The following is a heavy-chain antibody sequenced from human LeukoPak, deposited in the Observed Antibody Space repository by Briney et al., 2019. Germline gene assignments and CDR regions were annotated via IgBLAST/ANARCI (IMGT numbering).Heavy chain of an antibody. V-gene: IGHV3-23*01. CDR2: ISGRGANT. CDR1: EFTLSNYA. CDR3: AKVRGYSSGWYDDGFDI. Sequence: GGSLRLSCAASEFTLSNYAMNWVRQAPGKGLEWVSAISGRGANTYYADSVKGRFTISRDNSKNTLYLQMNSLRAEDTAVYYCAKVRGYSSGWYDDGFDIWGQGTMVTVSS. J-gene: IGHJ3*02. D-gene: IGHD6-19*01.